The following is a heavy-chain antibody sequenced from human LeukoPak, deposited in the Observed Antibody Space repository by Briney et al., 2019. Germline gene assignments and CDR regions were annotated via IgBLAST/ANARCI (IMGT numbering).Heavy chain of an antibody. V-gene: IGHV4-34*01. D-gene: IGHD6-6*01. CDR3: ARMYSSSSGLDY. CDR2: INHSGST. CDR1: GGSFSGYY. Sequence: SETLSLTCAVYGGSFSGYYWSWIRQPPGKGLEWIGEINHSGSTNYNPSLESRVTISVDTSKNQFSLKLSSVTAADTAVYYCARMYSSSSGLDYWGQGTLVTVSS. J-gene: IGHJ4*02.